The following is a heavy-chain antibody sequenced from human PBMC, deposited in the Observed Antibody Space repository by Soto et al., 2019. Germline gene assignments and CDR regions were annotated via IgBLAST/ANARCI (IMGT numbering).Heavy chain of an antibody. CDR3: ARSTRLPGDFWSGPTNYYFYGMDV. CDR1: GGTFSSYA. CDR2: IIPIFGTT. D-gene: IGHD3-3*01. V-gene: IGHV1-69*13. J-gene: IGHJ6*02. Sequence: ASVKVSCKASGGTFSSYAISWVRQAPGQGLEWMGGIIPIFGTTNYAQKFQGRVTITADESTSTAYMELSSLRSEDTAVYYCARSTRLPGDFWSGPTNYYFYGMDVWGQGTTVTVSS.